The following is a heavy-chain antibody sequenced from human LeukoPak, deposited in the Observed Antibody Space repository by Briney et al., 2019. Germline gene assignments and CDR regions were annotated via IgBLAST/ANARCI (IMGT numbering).Heavy chain of an antibody. CDR1: GFSLSTSGVG. CDR2: IYWDDNE. CDR3: ARDYCSTTSCYQGWFDP. Sequence: SGPTLVKPTQTLTPTCSFSGFSLSTSGVGVGWIRQPPGKALEWLALIYWDDNERYSPSLGSRLTITKDTSKNQVVLIMTNMDPVDTATYFCARDYCSTTSCYQGWFDPWGQGTLVTVSS. J-gene: IGHJ5*02. V-gene: IGHV2-5*02. D-gene: IGHD2-2*01.